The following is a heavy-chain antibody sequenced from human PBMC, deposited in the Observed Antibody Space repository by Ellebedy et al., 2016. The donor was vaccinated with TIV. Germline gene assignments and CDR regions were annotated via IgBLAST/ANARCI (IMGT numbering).Heavy chain of an antibody. CDR2: ISSNGGST. CDR1: GFTFSSYA. CDR3: ARYGGRDGSGTVGP. D-gene: IGHD3-10*01. J-gene: IGHJ5*02. Sequence: GESLKISCSASGFTFSSYAMHWVRQAPGKGLEYVSAISSNGGSTYYADSVKGRFTISRDNSKNTLYLQMNSLRAEDTAVYYCARYGGRDGSGTVGPWGQGTLVTVSS. V-gene: IGHV3-64*04.